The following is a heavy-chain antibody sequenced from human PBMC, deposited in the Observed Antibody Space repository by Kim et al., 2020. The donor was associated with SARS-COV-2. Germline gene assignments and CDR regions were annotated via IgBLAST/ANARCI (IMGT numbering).Heavy chain of an antibody. D-gene: IGHD4-17*01. V-gene: IGHV3-48*03. CDR1: GFTFSSYE. CDR2: ISSSGSTI. Sequence: GGSLRLSCAASGFTFSSYEMNWVRQAPGKGLEWVSYISSSGSTIYYADSVKGRFTISRDNAKNSLYLQMNSLRAEDTAVYYCARLRGDYEHYYYYYGMDVWGQGTTVTVSS. J-gene: IGHJ6*02. CDR3: ARLRGDYEHYYYYYGMDV.